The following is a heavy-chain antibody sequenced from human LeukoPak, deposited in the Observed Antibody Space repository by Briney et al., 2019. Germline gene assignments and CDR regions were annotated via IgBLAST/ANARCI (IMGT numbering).Heavy chain of an antibody. Sequence: GGSLRLSCAASGFTFSNAWMSWVRQAPGKGLEWVGRIKSKTDGGTTDYAAPVKGRSTISRDDSKNTLYLQMNSLKTEDTAVYYCTTADGYSYGYGIDYWGQGTLVTVSS. CDR1: GFTFSNAW. D-gene: IGHD5-18*01. J-gene: IGHJ4*02. V-gene: IGHV3-15*01. CDR2: IKSKTDGGTT. CDR3: TTADGYSYGYGIDY.